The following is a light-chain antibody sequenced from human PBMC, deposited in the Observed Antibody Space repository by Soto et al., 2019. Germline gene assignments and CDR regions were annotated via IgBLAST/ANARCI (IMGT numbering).Light chain of an antibody. J-gene: IGKJ4*01. CDR2: LGS. V-gene: IGKV2-28*01. CDR3: AQGLATPFT. CDR1: RNLLHSNGYYY. Sequence: EIVLTQSPLSLLVTPGEPASISCRSSRNLLHSNGYYYLDWYLQKPGQSPQLLIYLGSNRASGVPDRFSGSGSGTDFTLTISRVEAEDVGVYFCAQGLATPFTFGGGTNVEIK.